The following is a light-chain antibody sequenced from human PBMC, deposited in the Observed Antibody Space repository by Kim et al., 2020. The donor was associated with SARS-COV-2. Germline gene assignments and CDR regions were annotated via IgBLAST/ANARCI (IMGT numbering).Light chain of an antibody. CDR3: QQSFSTPYT. CDR1: QSIAVY. J-gene: IGKJ2*01. CDR2: AAA. V-gene: IGKV1-39*01. Sequence: SASVGDRVTITCRASQSIAVYLNWYQEKPGKAPKLLIYAAASLQSGVPSRFSGSGSGTDFTLTISSLQPADFATYYCQQSFSTPYTFGQGTKLEI.